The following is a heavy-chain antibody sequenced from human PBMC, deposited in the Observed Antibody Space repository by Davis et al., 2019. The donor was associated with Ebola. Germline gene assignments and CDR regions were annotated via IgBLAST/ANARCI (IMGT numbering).Heavy chain of an antibody. CDR1: GFTFNNYA. CDR3: VKGRRWSYAFDI. V-gene: IGHV3-64D*06. Sequence: GESLKISCSASGFTFNNYAMHWVRQAPGRGLDFVSGINDNGGTTHYADSVKGRFTISRDDSRSTVYLQMSRLTVEDTALYYCVKGRRWSYAFDIWGQGTMVTVSS. D-gene: IGHD3-3*01. J-gene: IGHJ3*02. CDR2: INDNGGTT.